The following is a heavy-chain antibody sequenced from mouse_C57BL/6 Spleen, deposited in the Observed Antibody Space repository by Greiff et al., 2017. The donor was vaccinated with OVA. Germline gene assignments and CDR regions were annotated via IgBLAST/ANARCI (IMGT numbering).Heavy chain of an antibody. CDR1: GFTFSSYA. Sequence: EVQGVESGEGLVKPGGSLKLSCAASGFTFSSYAMSWVRQTPEKRLEWVAYISSGGDYIYYADTVKGRFTISRDNARNTLYLQMSSLKAEDTAMYYCTRDYYGSSHCAYWGEGTLVTVSA. J-gene: IGHJ3*01. CDR3: TRDYYGSSHCAY. CDR2: ISSGGDYI. D-gene: IGHD1-1*01. V-gene: IGHV5-9-1*02.